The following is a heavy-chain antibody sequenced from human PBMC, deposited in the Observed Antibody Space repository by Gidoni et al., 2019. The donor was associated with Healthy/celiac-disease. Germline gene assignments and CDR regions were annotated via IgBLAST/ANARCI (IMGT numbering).Heavy chain of an antibody. V-gene: IGHV3-9*01. CDR1: GFTFDDYA. J-gene: IGHJ4*02. CDR2: ISWNSGSI. Sequence: VQLVESGGGLVQPGRSLGLSCAASGFTFDDYALHWVRQAPGKGLEVVSGISWNSGSIGYAGSVKGRFTISRDNAKNSLYRQMNSLRAEDTALYYCAKGRAAGYGGNSALDYFDYWGQGTLVTVSS. D-gene: IGHD2-21*02. CDR3: AKGRAAGYGGNSALDYFDY.